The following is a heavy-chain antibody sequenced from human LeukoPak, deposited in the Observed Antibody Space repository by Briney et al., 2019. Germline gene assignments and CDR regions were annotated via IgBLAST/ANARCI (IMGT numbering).Heavy chain of an antibody. CDR3: ARDLPGTTPQIPFDP. J-gene: IGHJ5*02. CDR2: INPNSGGT. Sequence: ASVKVSCKASGYTFTGYYMHWVRQAPGQGLEWMGWINPNSGGTNYALKFQGRVTMTRDTSISTAYMALSRLRSDDTAVYYCARDLPGTTPQIPFDPWGQGTLVTVSS. CDR1: GYTFTGYY. D-gene: IGHD1-7*01. V-gene: IGHV1-2*02.